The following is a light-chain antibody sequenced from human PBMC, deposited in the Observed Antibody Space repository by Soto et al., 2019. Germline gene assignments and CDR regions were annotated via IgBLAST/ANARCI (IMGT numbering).Light chain of an antibody. Sequence: IVMTQSPATLSVSPGDRATLSCRASQSINSNLAWYQQKPGQAPRLLMFRASIRATGFPARFSGSGSGTEFNITISSMQSEDSAIYYCQQYNNWPRATFGGGTKVEIK. J-gene: IGKJ4*01. V-gene: IGKV3-15*01. CDR3: QQYNNWPRAT. CDR1: QSINSN. CDR2: RAS.